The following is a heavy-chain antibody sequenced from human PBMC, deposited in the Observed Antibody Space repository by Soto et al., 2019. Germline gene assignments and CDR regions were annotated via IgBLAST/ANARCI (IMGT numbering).Heavy chain of an antibody. CDR3: ARGFSLRSSGWHR. CDR1: GYTFTSYY. D-gene: IGHD6-19*01. CDR2: INPSGGST. Sequence: ASVKVSCKASGYTFTSYYMHWVRQAPGQGLEWMGIINPSGGSTNYAQKLQGRVTITADESTSTAYMELSSLRSEDTAVYYCARGFSLRSSGWHRWGQGTLVTVSS. J-gene: IGHJ5*02. V-gene: IGHV1-46*01.